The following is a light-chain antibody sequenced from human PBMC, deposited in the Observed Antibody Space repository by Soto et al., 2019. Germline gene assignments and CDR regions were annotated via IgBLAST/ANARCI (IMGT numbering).Light chain of an antibody. CDR3: QQYDNSPIT. CDR2: GAS. J-gene: IGKJ5*01. CDR1: QSISSSF. Sequence: PGERASLSCGASQSISSSFLAWYQKKPGQAPRLIIYGASSRATGIPDRFSGTGSETDLTLTISRLEPEDVAVYYCQQYDNSPITLGQGTRLEIK. V-gene: IGKV3-20*01.